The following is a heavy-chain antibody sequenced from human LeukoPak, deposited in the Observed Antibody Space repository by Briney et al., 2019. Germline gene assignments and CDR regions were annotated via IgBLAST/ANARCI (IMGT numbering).Heavy chain of an antibody. J-gene: IGHJ6*03. CDR2: ISSSGSTI. CDR3: ARDRDYSNYYYYYYYMDV. Sequence: GGSLRLSCAASGFTFSTYWMSWVRQAPGKGLEWVSYISSSGSTIYYADSVKGRFTISRDNAKNSLYLQMNSLRAEDTAVYYCARDRDYSNYYYYYYYMDVWGKGTTVTVSS. CDR1: GFTFSTYW. D-gene: IGHD4-11*01. V-gene: IGHV3-48*04.